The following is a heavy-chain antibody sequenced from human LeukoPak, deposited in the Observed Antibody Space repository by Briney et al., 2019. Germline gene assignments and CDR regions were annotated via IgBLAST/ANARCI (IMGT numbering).Heavy chain of an antibody. Sequence: SETLSLTCTVSGGSISSYYWSWIRQPAGKGLEWIGRIYTSGSTNYNPSLKSRVTISVDTSKNQFSLKLSSVTAADTTIYYCARAPERWYSYGSYTYYYMDVWGKGTPVTVSS. D-gene: IGHD5-18*01. CDR1: GGSISSYY. J-gene: IGHJ6*03. V-gene: IGHV4-4*07. CDR2: IYTSGST. CDR3: ARAPERWYSYGSYTYYYMDV.